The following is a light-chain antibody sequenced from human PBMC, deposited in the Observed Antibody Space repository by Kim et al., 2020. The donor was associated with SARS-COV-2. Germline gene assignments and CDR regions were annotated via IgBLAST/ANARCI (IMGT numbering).Light chain of an antibody. V-gene: IGLV1-47*02. CDR1: NSNIGKTF. CDR2: ANT. J-gene: IGLJ3*02. Sequence: GQNLTISFSGGNSNIGKTFVYWYQQLPGTAPKVLIYANTQRPSGVPDRFSGSKSGTSASLTISGLRSEDEADYYCAAWDDSLSGRLFGGGTQLTVL. CDR3: AAWDDSLSGRL.